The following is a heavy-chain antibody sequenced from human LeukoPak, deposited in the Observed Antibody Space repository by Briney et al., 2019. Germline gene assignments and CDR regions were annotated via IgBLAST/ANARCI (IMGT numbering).Heavy chain of an antibody. CDR1: GFTFSSYA. CDR2: ISGSGGST. CDR3: AKDRGRAVAGTWGYYGMDV. D-gene: IGHD6-19*01. V-gene: IGHV3-23*01. J-gene: IGHJ6*02. Sequence: LPGGSLRLSCAASGFTFSSYAMSWVRQAPGKGLEWVSAISGSGGSTYYADSVKGRFTISRDNSKNTLYLQMNSLRAEDTAVYYCAKDRGRAVAGTWGYYGMDVWGQGTTVTVSS.